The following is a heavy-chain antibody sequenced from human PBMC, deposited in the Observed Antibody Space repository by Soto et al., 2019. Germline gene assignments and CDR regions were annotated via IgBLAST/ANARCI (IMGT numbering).Heavy chain of an antibody. CDR1: GYTFTSYD. V-gene: IGHV1-8*01. Sequence: QVQLVQSGAEVKKPGASVKVSCKASGYTFTSYDINWVRQATGQGLEWMGWMNPNSGNTGYAQKFQGRVTMTRNTSICTAYMELSSLRSEDTAVYYCARPYGYCSGGSCYSDYWGQGTLVTVSS. CDR3: ARPYGYCSGGSCYSDY. D-gene: IGHD2-15*01. J-gene: IGHJ4*02. CDR2: MNPNSGNT.